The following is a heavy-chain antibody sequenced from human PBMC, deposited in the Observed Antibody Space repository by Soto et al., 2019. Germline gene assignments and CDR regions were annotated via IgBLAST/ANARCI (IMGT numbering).Heavy chain of an antibody. J-gene: IGHJ6*02. CDR2: IDPSDSYT. V-gene: IGHV5-10-1*01. CDR1: GYSFTSYW. D-gene: IGHD5-18*01. CDR3: ARLLLVDTSGTPYYYYGMDV. Sequence: GESLKISCKGSGYSFTSYWISWVRQIPGKGLEWMGRIDPSDSYTNYSPSFQGHVTISADKSISTAYLQWSSLKASDTAMYYCARLLLVDTSGTPYYYYGMDVWGQGTTVTVSS.